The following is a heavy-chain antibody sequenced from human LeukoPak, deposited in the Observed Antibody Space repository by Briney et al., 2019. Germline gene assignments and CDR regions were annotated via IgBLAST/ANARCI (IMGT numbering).Heavy chain of an antibody. Sequence: GGSLRLSCAASGFTFGDYCMSWVRQAPGKGLEWVSDINWNGGSTGYADSVKGRFTISRDNAKNSLYLQMNSLRAEDTALYYCAGDFPSYGMDVWGQGTTVTVSS. CDR1: GFTFGDYC. CDR3: AGDFPSYGMDV. V-gene: IGHV3-20*04. J-gene: IGHJ6*02. CDR2: INWNGGST.